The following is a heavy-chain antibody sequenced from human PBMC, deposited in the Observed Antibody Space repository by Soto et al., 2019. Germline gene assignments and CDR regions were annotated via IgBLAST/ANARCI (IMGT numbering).Heavy chain of an antibody. CDR1: GYTFTSYA. J-gene: IGHJ4*02. V-gene: IGHV1-3*01. D-gene: IGHD6-6*01. CDR3: ARDRPGSQHYFDF. Sequence: ASVKVSCKASGYTFTSYAMHWVRQAPGQRLEWMGWINAGNGNTKYSQKFQGRVTITRDTSASTAYMELSSLRSEDTAMYYCARDRPGSQHYFDFWGPGILVTVSS. CDR2: INAGNGNT.